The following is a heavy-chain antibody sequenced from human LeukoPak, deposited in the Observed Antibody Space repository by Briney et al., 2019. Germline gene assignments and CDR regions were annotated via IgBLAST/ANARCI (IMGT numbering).Heavy chain of an antibody. Sequence: AGRSLRLSCAASGFTFSSYGMHWVRQAPGKGLEWVAVIWYDGSNKYYADSVKGRFTISRDNSKNTLYLQMNSLRAEDTAVYYCARGGSYYLYYFDYWGQGTLVTVSS. CDR1: GFTFSSYG. V-gene: IGHV3-30*19. CDR2: IWYDGSNK. D-gene: IGHD1-26*01. J-gene: IGHJ4*02. CDR3: ARGGSYYLYYFDY.